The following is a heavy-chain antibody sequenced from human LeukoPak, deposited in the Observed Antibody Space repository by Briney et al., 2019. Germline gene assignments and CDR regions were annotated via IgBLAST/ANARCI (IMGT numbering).Heavy chain of an antibody. CDR1: GFTFSSYW. J-gene: IGHJ4*02. CDR2: IKQDGSEK. V-gene: IGHV3-7*01. D-gene: IGHD3-10*01. CDR3: ARVGYYYGSGSYYKAGGFDY. Sequence: GGSLRLSCAASGFTFSSYWMSWVRQAPGKGLEWVANIKQDGSEKYYVDSVKGRFTISRDNAKNSLYLQMNSLRAEDTAVYYCARVGYYYGSGSYYKAGGFDYWGQGTLVTVSS.